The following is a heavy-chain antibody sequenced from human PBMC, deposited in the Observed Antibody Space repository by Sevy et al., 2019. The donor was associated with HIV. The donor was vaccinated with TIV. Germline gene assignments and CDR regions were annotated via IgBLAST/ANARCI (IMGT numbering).Heavy chain of an antibody. V-gene: IGHV4-4*07. Sequence: SETLSLTCSVSGGSISGYYWSWIRQPAGKGLEWIGRIYSTGNTNYKSSLKSRVTMSVDTSKNQFSLRLNSVTAADTAVYYCARESRAAAGTYESWGQGMLVTVSS. CDR1: GGSISGYY. J-gene: IGHJ5*02. D-gene: IGHD6-13*01. CDR2: IYSTGNT. CDR3: ARESRAAAGTYES.